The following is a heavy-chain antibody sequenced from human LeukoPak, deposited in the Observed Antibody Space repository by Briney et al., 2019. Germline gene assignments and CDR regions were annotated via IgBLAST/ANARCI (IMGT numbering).Heavy chain of an antibody. Sequence: PSETLSLTCAVYGGSFSGYYWSWIRQPPGKGLEWIGEINHSGSTNYNPSLKSRVTISVNTSKNQFSLMLSSMPAADTAVYYCARDGPFDSTSYYRIYYYHYGMDVWGQGTTVTVSS. J-gene: IGHJ6*02. CDR2: INHSGST. CDR3: ARDGPFDSTSYYRIYYYHYGMDV. V-gene: IGHV4-34*01. CDR1: GGSFSGYY. D-gene: IGHD3-22*01.